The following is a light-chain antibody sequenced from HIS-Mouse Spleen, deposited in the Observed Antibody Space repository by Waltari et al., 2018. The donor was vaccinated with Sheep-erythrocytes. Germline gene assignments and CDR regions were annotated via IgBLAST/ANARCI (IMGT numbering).Light chain of an antibody. Sequence: QSALTQPRSVSGSPGQSITISCTGTSSDVGGYNLVSWYQQHPGKAPKLMIYEASKRPSGVSNRFSGSKSGNTASLTISGLQAEDEADYYCCSYAGSSTVVFGGGTKLTVL. CDR1: SSDVGGYNL. CDR3: CSYAGSSTVV. J-gene: IGLJ2*01. V-gene: IGLV2-23*01. CDR2: EAS.